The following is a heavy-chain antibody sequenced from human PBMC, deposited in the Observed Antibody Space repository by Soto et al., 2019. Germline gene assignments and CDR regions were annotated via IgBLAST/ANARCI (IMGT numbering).Heavy chain of an antibody. Sequence: ETLSLTGGVSGYSISRGYYWYCIRQPPGKGLEWIGRIYHSGTTSYNPSLKSRVTISVDTSKNQFYLKVNSVAAADTAVYYCARSSLRGVFDPWGQGTLVTVSS. CDR1: GYSISRGYY. CDR3: ARSSLRGVFDP. D-gene: IGHD3-10*01. J-gene: IGHJ5*02. CDR2: IYHSGTT. V-gene: IGHV4-38-2*01.